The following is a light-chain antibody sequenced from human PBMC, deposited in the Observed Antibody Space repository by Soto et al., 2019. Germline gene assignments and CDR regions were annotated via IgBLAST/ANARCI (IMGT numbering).Light chain of an antibody. CDR1: QSVSSY. V-gene: IGKV3-11*01. CDR3: QHRSNWPLT. J-gene: IGKJ5*01. Sequence: DIVLTQSPATLSLYPGERATLSCRASQSVSSYLAWYPQNAGPAPRLLIYDASNRATGIPARFSGSGSGADFTLTSSSQEPEDLAGDCGQHRSNWPLTGGQGTRLELK. CDR2: DAS.